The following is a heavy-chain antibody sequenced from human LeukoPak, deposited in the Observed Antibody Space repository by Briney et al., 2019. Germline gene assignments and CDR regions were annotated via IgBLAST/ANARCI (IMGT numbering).Heavy chain of an antibody. Sequence: PSETLSLTCAVYGGSFSGYYWSWIRQPPGKGLEWIGEINHSGSTNYNPSLKSRVTISVDTSKNQFSLKLSSVTAADTAVYYCASNTVTTYWYFDLWGRGTLVTVSS. CDR2: INHSGST. J-gene: IGHJ2*01. D-gene: IGHD4-17*01. CDR1: GGSFSGYY. CDR3: ASNTVTTYWYFDL. V-gene: IGHV4-34*01.